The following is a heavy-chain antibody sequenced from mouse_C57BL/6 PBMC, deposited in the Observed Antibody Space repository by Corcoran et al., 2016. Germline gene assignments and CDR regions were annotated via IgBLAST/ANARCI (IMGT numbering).Heavy chain of an antibody. CDR1: GFNIKNTY. V-gene: IGHV14-3*01. D-gene: IGHD1-1*01. Sequence: EVQLQQSVAELVRPGASVKLSCTASGFNIKNTYMHWVKQRPEQGLEWIGRIDPANGNTKYAPKFQGKATITADTSSNTAYLQRSSLTSEDTAIYYCASSEDYYGSSYVLYYYAMDYWGQGTSVTVSS. CDR3: ASSEDYYGSSYVLYYYAMDY. CDR2: IDPANGNT. J-gene: IGHJ4*01.